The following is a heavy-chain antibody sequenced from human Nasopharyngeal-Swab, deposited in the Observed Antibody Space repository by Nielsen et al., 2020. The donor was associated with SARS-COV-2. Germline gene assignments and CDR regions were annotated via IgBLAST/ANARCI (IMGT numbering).Heavy chain of an antibody. V-gene: IGHV3-30-3*01. CDR3: ARSYYGAYYYGMDV. J-gene: IGHJ6*02. CDR2: ISYDGSNK. Sequence: GGSLRLSCAASGFTFSSYAMHWGRQAPGKGLEWVAVISYDGSNKYYADSVKGRFTISRDNSKNTLYLQMNSLRAEDTAVYYCARSYYGAYYYGMDVWGQGTTVTVSS. D-gene: IGHD4-17*01. CDR1: GFTFSSYA.